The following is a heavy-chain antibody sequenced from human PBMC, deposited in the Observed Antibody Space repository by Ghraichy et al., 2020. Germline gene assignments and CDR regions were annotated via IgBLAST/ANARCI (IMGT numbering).Heavy chain of an antibody. V-gene: IGHV2-5*01. J-gene: IGHJ5*02. Sequence: SGPTLVKPTQTLTLTCTFSGFSLSTSGVGVGWIRQPPGKALEWLALIYWNDDKRYSPSLKSRLTITKDTSKNQVVLTMTNMDPVDTATYYCAHSRTVAFIAAAGTIWFDPWGQGTLVTVSS. D-gene: IGHD6-13*01. CDR2: IYWNDDK. CDR1: GFSLSTSGVG. CDR3: AHSRTVAFIAAAGTIWFDP.